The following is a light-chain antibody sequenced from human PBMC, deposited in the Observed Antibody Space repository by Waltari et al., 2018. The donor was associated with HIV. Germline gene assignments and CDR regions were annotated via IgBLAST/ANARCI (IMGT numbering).Light chain of an antibody. CDR1: QSIGAN. CDR3: HQSKSLPGT. V-gene: IGKV6-21*01. J-gene: IGKJ1*01. CDR2: YAS. Sequence: EIVLTQSPDFQSVTPKESVTITCRTSQSIGANLHWSQQKPGQSPQLLIKYASQSFSGVPSRFSDSGSGTVFTLTINGLEAEDAATYYCHQSKSLPGTFGQGTKVEIK.